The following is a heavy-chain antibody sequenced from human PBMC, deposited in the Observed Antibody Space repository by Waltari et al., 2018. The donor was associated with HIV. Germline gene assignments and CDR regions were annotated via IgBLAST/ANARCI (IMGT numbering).Heavy chain of an antibody. CDR2: INNGGST. CDR3: ARAMVREVIDAFDI. D-gene: IGHD3-10*01. Sequence: QVQLQQWGAGLLKPSETLSLTSAVYGGSFSGYYWSWIRLPPGKGLEWIGEINNGGSTNYNPSLKSRVTISVDTSKNQFSLKLSSVTAADTAVYYCARAMVREVIDAFDIWGQGTMVTVSS. V-gene: IGHV4-34*01. J-gene: IGHJ3*02. CDR1: GGSFSGYY.